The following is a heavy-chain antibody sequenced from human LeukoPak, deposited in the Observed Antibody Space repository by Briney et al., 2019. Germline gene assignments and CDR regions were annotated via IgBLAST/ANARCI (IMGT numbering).Heavy chain of an antibody. CDR1: GFTFSAYG. J-gene: IGHJ5*02. CDR3: AQDFYGDNNWFDP. Sequence: PGGSLRLSCEASGFTFSAYGMHWVRQAPGKGLEWVAVISYDGSNKYYADSVKGRFTISRDNSKNTLYLQMNSLRAEDTAVYYCAQDFYGDNNWFDPWGQGTLVTVSS. D-gene: IGHD4-17*01. CDR2: ISYDGSNK. V-gene: IGHV3-30*18.